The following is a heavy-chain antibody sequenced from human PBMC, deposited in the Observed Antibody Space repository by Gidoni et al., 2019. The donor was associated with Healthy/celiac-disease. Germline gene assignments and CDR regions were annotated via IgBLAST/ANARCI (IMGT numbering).Heavy chain of an antibody. J-gene: IGHJ5*02. CDR1: GYTFTSYD. CDR2: MNPNSGNT. Sequence: QVQLVQSGAEVKKPGASVKVSCKASGYTFTSYDINWVRQATGQGLEWMGWMNPNSGNTGYAQKFQGRVTMTRKTSISTAYMELSSLRSEDTAVYYCAGSPITGTLSVPWFDPWGQGTLVTVSS. D-gene: IGHD1-20*01. CDR3: AGSPITGTLSVPWFDP. V-gene: IGHV1-8*01.